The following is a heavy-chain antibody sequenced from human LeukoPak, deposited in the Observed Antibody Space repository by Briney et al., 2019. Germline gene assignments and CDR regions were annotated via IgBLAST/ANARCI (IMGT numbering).Heavy chain of an antibody. V-gene: IGHV4-34*01. CDR2: INHSGST. CDR1: GGSFSGYY. D-gene: IGHD3-22*01. CDR3: ARGAHYYDSSGYWAFYYYYYMDV. J-gene: IGHJ6*03. Sequence: PSETLSLTCAVYGGSFSGYYWSWIRQPPGKGLEWIGEINHSGSTNYNPSLKSRATISVDTSKNQFSPKLSSVTAADTAVYYCARGAHYYDSSGYWAFYYYYYMDVWGKGTTVTVSS.